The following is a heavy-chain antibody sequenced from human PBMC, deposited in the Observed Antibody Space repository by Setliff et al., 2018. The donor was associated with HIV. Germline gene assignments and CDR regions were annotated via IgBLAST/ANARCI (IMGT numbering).Heavy chain of an antibody. D-gene: IGHD2-21*01. CDR3: ARAYFYDTKGPYYFDH. CDR2: IYVSGTA. CDR1: GGSISTYY. V-gene: IGHV4-59*05. Sequence: ETLSLTCSVSGGSISTYYRSWIRQPAGKGLEWLGRIYVSGTAYYSPSLKNRVTISVDTSKNQFSLKLSSMTAADTAVYYCARAYFYDTKGPYYFDHWGQGTLVTVSS. J-gene: IGHJ4*02.